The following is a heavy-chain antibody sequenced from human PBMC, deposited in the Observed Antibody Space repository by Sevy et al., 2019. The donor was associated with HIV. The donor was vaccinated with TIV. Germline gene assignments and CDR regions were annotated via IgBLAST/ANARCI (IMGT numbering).Heavy chain of an antibody. D-gene: IGHD1-7*01. Sequence: ASVKVSCKASGYTFIDEYLHWVRQAPGQGPEWMGRVYPNSGGTNYAQRFQGRGTMTRDTSISTAYMVLSRLRADDTAVYYCARDAGGGTTNAGMDVWGQGTTVTVSS. V-gene: IGHV1-2*06. CDR3: ARDAGGGTTNAGMDV. CDR2: VYPNSGGT. J-gene: IGHJ6*02. CDR1: GYTFIDEY.